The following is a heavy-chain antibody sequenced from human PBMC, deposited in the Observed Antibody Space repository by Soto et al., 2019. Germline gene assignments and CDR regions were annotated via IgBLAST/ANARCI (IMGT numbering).Heavy chain of an antibody. V-gene: IGHV3-11*01. CDR2: ISSSGSTI. CDR1: GFTFSDYY. D-gene: IGHD6-19*01. Sequence: GGSLRLSCAASGFTFSDYYMSWIRQAPGKGLEWVSYISSSGSTIYYADSVKGRFTISRDNAKNSLYLQMNSLRAEDTAVYYCARDIYSSGWYSAFDIWGQGTMVTVSS. J-gene: IGHJ3*02. CDR3: ARDIYSSGWYSAFDI.